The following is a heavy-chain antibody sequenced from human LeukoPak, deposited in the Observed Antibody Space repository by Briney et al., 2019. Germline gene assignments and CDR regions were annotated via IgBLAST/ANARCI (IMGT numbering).Heavy chain of an antibody. CDR2: IYTSGST. D-gene: IGHD3-22*01. Sequence: KPSQTLSLTCTVSGGSISSGSYYWSWIRQPAGKGLEWIGRIYTSGSTNYNPSLKSRVTISVDTSKNQFSLKLSSVTAADTAVYYCARAHVYDSSGYGYWGQGTLVTVSS. CDR3: ARAHVYDSSGYGY. J-gene: IGHJ4*02. CDR1: GGSISSGSYY. V-gene: IGHV4-61*02.